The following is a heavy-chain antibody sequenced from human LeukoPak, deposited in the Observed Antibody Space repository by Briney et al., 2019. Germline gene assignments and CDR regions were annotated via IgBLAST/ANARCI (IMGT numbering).Heavy chain of an antibody. CDR1: GYTFTSYG. CDR2: ISAYNGNT. CDR3: ARDQNPYGSGSYYVY. J-gene: IGHJ4*02. V-gene: IGHV1-18*01. Sequence: ASVKVSCKASGYTFTSYGISWVRQAPGQGLEWMGWISAYNGNTNYAQKLQGRVTMTTDTSTSTAYMELRSLRSDDTAVYYCARDQNPYGSGSYYVYWGQGTLVTVSS. D-gene: IGHD3-10*01.